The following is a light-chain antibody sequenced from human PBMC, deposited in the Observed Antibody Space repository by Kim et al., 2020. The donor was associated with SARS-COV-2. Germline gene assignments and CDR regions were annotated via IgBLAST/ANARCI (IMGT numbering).Light chain of an antibody. J-gene: IGLJ2*01. CDR2: DVT. Sequence: QSALTQPASVSGSPGQSITISCTGTSSDVGGYRYVCWYQHHPGIAPKLMVYDVTKRPSGVSDRFSGSKSGNTASLTISGLQAEDEADYYCSSYTTSKTVVFGGGTKVTVL. V-gene: IGLV2-14*03. CDR1: SSDVGGYRY. CDR3: SSYTTSKTVV.